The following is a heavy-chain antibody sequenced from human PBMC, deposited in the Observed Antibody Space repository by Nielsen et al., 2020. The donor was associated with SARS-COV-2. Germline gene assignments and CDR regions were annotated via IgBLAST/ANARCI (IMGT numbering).Heavy chain of an antibody. D-gene: IGHD6-13*01. J-gene: IGHJ4*02. V-gene: IGHV4-59*08. CDR2: IYYSGST. CDR1: GGSISSYY. CDR3: ARQPRTRKLEAAAGIYYFDY. Sequence: SETLSLTCTVSGGSISSYYWSWIRQPPGKGLEWIGYIYYSGSTNYNPSLKSRVTISVDTSKNQFSLKLSSVTAADTAVYYCARQPRTRKLEAAAGIYYFDYWGQGTLVTVSS.